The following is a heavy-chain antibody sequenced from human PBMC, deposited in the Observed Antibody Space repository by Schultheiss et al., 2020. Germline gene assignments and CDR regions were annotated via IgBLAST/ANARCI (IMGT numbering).Heavy chain of an antibody. D-gene: IGHD2-2*01. J-gene: IGHJ4*02. CDR1: GGSISSGGYY. V-gene: IGHV4-31*03. CDR3: TTELVVVPAAINAFDY. CDR2: IYYSGST. Sequence: SETLSLTCTVSGGSISSGGYYWSWIRQHPGKGLEWIGYIYYSGSTYYNPSLKSRVTISVDTSKNQFSLKLSSVTAEDTAVYYCTTELVVVPAAINAFDYWGQGTLVTVSS.